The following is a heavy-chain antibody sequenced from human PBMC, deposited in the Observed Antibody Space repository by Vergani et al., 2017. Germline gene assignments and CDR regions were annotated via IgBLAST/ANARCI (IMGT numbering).Heavy chain of an antibody. CDR1: SFGVSSHY. Sequence: LVESGGGLVQPGGSLRLSCAASSFGVSSHYMTWVRQAPGKGLEWVSTINIGGRTSYADSVKGRLTLTRDDSKNTLHLQMNSLRAEDTAVYYCARVRTTRRGEGFDYWGQGTLVTVSS. V-gene: IGHV3-66*01. D-gene: IGHD3-16*01. CDR2: INIGGRT. J-gene: IGHJ4*02. CDR3: ARVRTTRRGEGFDY.